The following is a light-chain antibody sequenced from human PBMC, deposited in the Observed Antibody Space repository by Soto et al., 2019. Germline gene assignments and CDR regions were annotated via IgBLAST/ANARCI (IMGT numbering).Light chain of an antibody. Sequence: ELVRTQSPGTVSVSPGERSPLSCMASQSVSSNLAWYQHRPGQAPRLLLYGASNRATGIPDRFSGSGSGTEFTLTISSLQSEDLAVYYCQQYNNWPPITCGQGTRLEI. V-gene: IGKV3-15*01. CDR1: QSVSSN. CDR2: GAS. J-gene: IGKJ5*01. CDR3: QQYNNWPPIT.